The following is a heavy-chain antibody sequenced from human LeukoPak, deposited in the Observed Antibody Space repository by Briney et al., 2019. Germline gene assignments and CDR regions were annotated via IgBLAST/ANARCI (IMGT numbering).Heavy chain of an antibody. CDR3: ARSGSHDAFDI. V-gene: IGHV3-21*01. J-gene: IGHJ3*02. CDR2: ISRSSSYI. D-gene: IGHD1-26*01. Sequence: GGSLRLSCVASGFNFSRYSLNWVRQAPGKGLEWVSSISRSSSYIYYADSVKGRFTVSRDNAKNSLYLQMNSLRAGDTAVYYCARSGSHDAFDIWGQGTMVTVSS. CDR1: GFNFSRYS.